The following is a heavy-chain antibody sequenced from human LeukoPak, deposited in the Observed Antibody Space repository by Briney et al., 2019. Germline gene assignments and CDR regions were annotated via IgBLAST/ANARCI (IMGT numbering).Heavy chain of an antibody. Sequence: KSSETLSLTCTVPGGSISSYYWSWIRQPPGKGLEWIGEINHSGSTNYNPSLKSRVTISVDTSKNQFSLKLSSVTAADTAVYYCARGVNYDFWSGYYIALAFDYWGQGTLVTVSS. D-gene: IGHD3-3*01. V-gene: IGHV4-34*01. CDR2: INHSGST. CDR1: GGSISSYY. J-gene: IGHJ4*02. CDR3: ARGVNYDFWSGYYIALAFDY.